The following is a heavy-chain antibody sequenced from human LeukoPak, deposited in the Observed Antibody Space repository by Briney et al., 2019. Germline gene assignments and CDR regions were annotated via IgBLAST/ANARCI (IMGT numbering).Heavy chain of an antibody. CDR3: ARGGYSGYDDAFDI. J-gene: IGHJ3*02. CDR1: GGSISSGGYS. D-gene: IGHD5-12*01. V-gene: IGHV4-30-2*01. CDR2: IYHSGST. Sequence: SETLSLTCAVSGGSISSGGYSWSWIRQPPGKGLEWIGYIYHSGSTYYNPSLKSRVTISVDRSKNRFSLKLSSVTAADTAVYYCARGGYSGYDDAFDIWGQGTMVTVSS.